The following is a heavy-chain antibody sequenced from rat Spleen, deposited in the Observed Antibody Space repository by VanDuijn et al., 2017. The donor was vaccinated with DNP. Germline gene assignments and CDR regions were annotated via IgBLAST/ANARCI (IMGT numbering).Heavy chain of an antibody. CDR3: AKGPNYGGDSDYFDY. CDR1: GFIFSNYW. CDR2: ITNTGGST. D-gene: IGHD1-11*01. J-gene: IGHJ2*01. Sequence: EVQLVESGGGPVQPGRSLKLSCVASGFIFSNYWMTWIRQAPGKGLEWVASITNTGGSTYYPDSVKGRFTISRDSAQNTLYLQMSKLGSEDTAIYHCAKGPNYGGDSDYFDYWGQGVLVTVSS. V-gene: IGHV5-31*01.